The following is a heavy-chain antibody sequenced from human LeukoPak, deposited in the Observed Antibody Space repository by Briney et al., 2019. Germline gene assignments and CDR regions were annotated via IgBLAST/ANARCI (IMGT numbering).Heavy chain of an antibody. V-gene: IGHV5-51*01. Sequence: GESLKISCNGSGYXFTSYWIGWVRQKPGKGLEWMGIIFPGDSDTRYSPSSQGQDSISADKSISTAYLQWSSLKASDTAMYYCARRLTYDSRAYYCLDYWGQGTLVTVSS. CDR2: IFPGDSDT. J-gene: IGHJ4*02. D-gene: IGHD3-22*01. CDR1: GYXFTSYW. CDR3: ARRLTYDSRAYYCLDY.